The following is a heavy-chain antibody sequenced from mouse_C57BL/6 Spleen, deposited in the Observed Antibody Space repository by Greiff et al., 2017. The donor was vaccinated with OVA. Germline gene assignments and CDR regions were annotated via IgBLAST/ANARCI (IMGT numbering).Heavy chain of an antibody. CDR3: TRGGDYDYFDY. D-gene: IGHD2-4*01. Sequence: DVMLVESGEGLVKPGGSLKLSCAASGFPFSSYAMSWVRQTPEKRLEWVAYISSGGDYIYYADTVKGRFTISRDNASNTLYLQMSSLKSEDTAMYYCTRGGDYDYFDYWGQGTTLTVSS. CDR1: GFPFSSYA. J-gene: IGHJ2*01. CDR2: ISSGGDYI. V-gene: IGHV5-9-1*02.